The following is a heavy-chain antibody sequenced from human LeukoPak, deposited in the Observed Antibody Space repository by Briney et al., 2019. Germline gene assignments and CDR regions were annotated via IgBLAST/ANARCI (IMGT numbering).Heavy chain of an antibody. CDR1: GFSLDGSGES. Sequence: SGPTLVKPPQTVTLTCTFSGFSLDGSGESVGWVRQPPGKALEWLALIYWDDDNRYNPSLQSRLTITKDTSKNQVALTMTNLDPLDTATYYCAPIKLIFDDSGSYHAAYYFDYWGQGTLVTVSS. CDR2: IYWDDDN. D-gene: IGHD3-10*01. CDR3: APIKLIFDDSGSYHAAYYFDY. V-gene: IGHV2-5*02. J-gene: IGHJ4*02.